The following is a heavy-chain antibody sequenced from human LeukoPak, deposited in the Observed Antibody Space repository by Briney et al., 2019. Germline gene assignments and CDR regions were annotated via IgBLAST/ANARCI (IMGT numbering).Heavy chain of an antibody. V-gene: IGHV4-39*07. CDR3: ASGDDSSGWYYFDY. CDR1: GGSFSSYY. Sequence: SETLSLTCAVYGGSFSSYYWGWIRQPPGKGLEWIGSIYYSGSTYYNPSLKSQVTISVDTSKNQFSLKLSSVTAADTAVYYCASGDDSSGWYYFDYWGQGTLVTVSS. J-gene: IGHJ4*02. D-gene: IGHD6-19*01. CDR2: IYYSGST.